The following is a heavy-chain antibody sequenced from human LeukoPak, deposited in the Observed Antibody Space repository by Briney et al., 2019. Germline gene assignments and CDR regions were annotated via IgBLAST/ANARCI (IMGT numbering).Heavy chain of an antibody. D-gene: IGHD6-13*01. CDR1: GFTFSDYN. CDR3: AREGRWAAAGINDAFDI. CDR2: ISRSGSTK. J-gene: IGHJ3*02. Sequence: GGSLRLSCAASGFTFSDYNMRWIRQAPGKGLEWVSSISRSGSTKYYADSVKGRFTISRDNAKNSLFLQMNSLRAEDTAVYYCAREGRWAAAGINDAFDIWGQGTMVTVSS. V-gene: IGHV3-11*04.